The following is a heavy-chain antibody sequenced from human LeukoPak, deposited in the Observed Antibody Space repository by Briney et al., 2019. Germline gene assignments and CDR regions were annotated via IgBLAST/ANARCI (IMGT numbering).Heavy chain of an antibody. D-gene: IGHD1-26*01. V-gene: IGHV4-59*01. Sequence: SETLSLTCTVAGGYIDSYYWSWIRQPPEKGQEGNGYIYYSGSTNNNPSLKSRVTISVDTPKNQSSLKLSSVTAADTVVYYCARVRGALRVPDYWGQGTLVTVSS. CDR2: IYYSGST. J-gene: IGHJ4*02. CDR1: GGYIDSYY. CDR3: ARVRGALRVPDY.